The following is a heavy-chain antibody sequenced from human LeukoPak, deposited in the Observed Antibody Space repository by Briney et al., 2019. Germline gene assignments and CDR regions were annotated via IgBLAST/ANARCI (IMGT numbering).Heavy chain of an antibody. CDR1: GFAFSTSS. D-gene: IGHD3-3*01. J-gene: IGHJ4*02. Sequence: GGSLRLFCAVSGFAFSTSSMNWVRQAPGKGLECVSSISSSSSYIYYADSVKGRFTISRHNAKNSLYLQMDSLRAEDTAVYYCATSDDLWSGMDNWGQGTLVTVSS. V-gene: IGHV3-21*01. CDR3: ATSDDLWSGMDN. CDR2: ISSSSSYI.